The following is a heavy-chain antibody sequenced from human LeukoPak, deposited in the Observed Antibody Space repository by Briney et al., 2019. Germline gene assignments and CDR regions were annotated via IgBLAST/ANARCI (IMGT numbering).Heavy chain of an antibody. D-gene: IGHD4-11*01. CDR1: GGTFSSYA. V-gene: IGHV1-69*13. J-gene: IGHJ6*02. Sequence: ASVKVSCKASGGTFSSYAISWVRQAPGQGLEWTGGIIPIFGTANYAQKFQGRVTITADESTSTAYMELSSLRSEDTAVYYCARDLDYSNYRAYYYYGMDVWGQGTTVTVSS. CDR2: IIPIFGTA. CDR3: ARDLDYSNYRAYYYYGMDV.